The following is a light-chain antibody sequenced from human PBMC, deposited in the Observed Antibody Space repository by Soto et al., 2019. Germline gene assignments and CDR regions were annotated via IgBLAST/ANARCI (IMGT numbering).Light chain of an antibody. CDR2: EGS. CDR3: SSYTTSSTVV. CDR1: SSDVGSYNL. V-gene: IGLV2-14*02. Sequence: QSVLTQPASVSGSPGQSITISCTGTSSDVGSYNLVSWYQQHPGKAPKLMIYEGSKRPSGVSNRFSGSKSGNTASLTISGLQAEDEAEYYCSSYTTSSTVVFGGGTKLTVL. J-gene: IGLJ3*02.